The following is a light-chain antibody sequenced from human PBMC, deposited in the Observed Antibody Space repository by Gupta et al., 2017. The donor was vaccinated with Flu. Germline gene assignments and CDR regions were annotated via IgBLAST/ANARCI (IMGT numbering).Light chain of an antibody. Sequence: LSASVGDRVTITCRTSQDIRNDLGWYQQKPGKAPKRLIYDASSLQSGVPSRFSGSGSGSEFTLTISSLQPEDFATYYCRQHISYPPNTFGQGTKLEIK. CDR1: QDIRND. CDR2: DAS. CDR3: RQHISYPPNT. J-gene: IGKJ2*01. V-gene: IGKV1-17*01.